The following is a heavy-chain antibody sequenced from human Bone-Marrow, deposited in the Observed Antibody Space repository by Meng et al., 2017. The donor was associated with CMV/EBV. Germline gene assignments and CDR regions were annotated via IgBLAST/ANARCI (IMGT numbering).Heavy chain of an antibody. J-gene: IGHJ4*02. CDR1: GLTFSSYW. V-gene: IGHV3-7*01. CDR3: AREGGGNLDY. CDR2: IKQDGSEK. D-gene: IGHD3-16*01. Sequence: LSLTCAASGLTFSSYWMNWVRQAPGKGLEWVANIKQDGSEKYYVDSVKGRFTISRDNAKNSLYLQMNNLRAEDTAVYYCAREGGGNLDYWGQGTLVTVSS.